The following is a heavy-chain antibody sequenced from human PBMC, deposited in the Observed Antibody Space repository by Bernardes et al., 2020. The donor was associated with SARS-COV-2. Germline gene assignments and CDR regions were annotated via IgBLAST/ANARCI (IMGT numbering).Heavy chain of an antibody. D-gene: IGHD3-16*01. Sequence: GGSLRLSCAASGFTFSIYWMTWVRQAPGKGLEWVANINPDGSEKNYVDSVKGRFTISRDNAKNSLYLQMDSLRAEDTAVYYCANQYYGLMAYWGQGALVTVSS. CDR3: ANQYYGLMAY. CDR2: INPDGSEK. CDR1: GFTFSIYW. J-gene: IGHJ4*02. V-gene: IGHV3-7*02.